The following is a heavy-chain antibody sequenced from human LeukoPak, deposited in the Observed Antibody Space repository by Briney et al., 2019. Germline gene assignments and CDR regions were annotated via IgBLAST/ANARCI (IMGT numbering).Heavy chain of an antibody. CDR2: INHSGST. J-gene: IGHJ6*03. D-gene: IGHD6-19*01. CDR3: ARGVRKYSSGWYSDYYYYMDV. CDR1: GGSFSGYY. V-gene: IGHV4-34*01. Sequence: SETLSLTCAVYGGSFSGYYWSWIRQPPGKGLEWIGEINHSGSTNYNPSLKSRVTISVDTSKNQFSLKLSSVTAADTAVYYCARGVRKYSSGWYSDYYYYMDVWGKGTTVTVSS.